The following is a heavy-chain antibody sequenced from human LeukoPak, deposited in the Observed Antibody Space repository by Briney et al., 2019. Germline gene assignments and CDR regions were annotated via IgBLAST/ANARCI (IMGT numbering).Heavy chain of an antibody. D-gene: IGHD3-3*01. CDR3: ARSITIFGVVILYYYGMDV. CDR2: ISAYNGNT. J-gene: IGHJ6*02. CDR1: GYTFTSYG. V-gene: IGHV1-18*01. Sequence: GASVKVSCKASGYTFTSYGISWVRQAPGQGLEWMGWISAYNGNTNYAQKLQGRVTMTTDTSTSTAYMELSSLRAEDTAVYYCARSITIFGVVILYYYGMDVWGQGTTVTVSS.